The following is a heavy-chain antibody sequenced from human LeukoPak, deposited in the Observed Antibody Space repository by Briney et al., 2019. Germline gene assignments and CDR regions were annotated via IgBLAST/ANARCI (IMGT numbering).Heavy chain of an antibody. D-gene: IGHD2-2*01. J-gene: IGHJ5*02. Sequence: ASVKVSCKASGYTFTSYYIHWVRQAPGQGLEWMGIINLSGGSTSYAQRFQGRVTMTEDTSTDTAFMELSSLRSEDTAVYYCATDRVVPASIGGIWFDPWGQGTLVTVSS. CDR2: INLSGGST. CDR1: GYTFTSYY. CDR3: ATDRVVPASIGGIWFDP. V-gene: IGHV1-46*01.